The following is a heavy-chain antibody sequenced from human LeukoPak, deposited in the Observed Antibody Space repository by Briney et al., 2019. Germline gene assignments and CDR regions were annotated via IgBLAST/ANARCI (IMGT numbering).Heavy chain of an antibody. Sequence: GASVKVSCKASGYTFTSYYMHWVRQAPRQGLEWLGIINPSGGSTSYAQKFQGRVTMTRDTSTSTVYMELSSLRSEDTAVYYCARDRGADSVFGVVRHSYYFDYWGQGTLVTVSS. CDR3: ARDRGADSVFGVVRHSYYFDY. V-gene: IGHV1-46*01. D-gene: IGHD3-3*01. CDR2: INPSGGST. CDR1: GYTFTSYY. J-gene: IGHJ4*02.